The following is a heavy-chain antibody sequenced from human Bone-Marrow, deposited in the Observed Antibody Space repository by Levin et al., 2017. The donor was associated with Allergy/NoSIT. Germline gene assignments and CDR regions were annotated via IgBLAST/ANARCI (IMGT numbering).Heavy chain of an antibody. D-gene: IGHD3-16*01. CDR3: MRDPHSYDSIF. Sequence: AASVKVSCKASGGPFSTYAITWVRQAPGQGLDWMGVIIPIFGAPNYARKFQGRLTMTADESTSTAYMELSSLTSEDTAVYYCMRDPHSYDSIFWGQGTLVIVSS. CDR2: IIPIFGAP. CDR1: GGPFSTYA. J-gene: IGHJ4*02. V-gene: IGHV1-69*13.